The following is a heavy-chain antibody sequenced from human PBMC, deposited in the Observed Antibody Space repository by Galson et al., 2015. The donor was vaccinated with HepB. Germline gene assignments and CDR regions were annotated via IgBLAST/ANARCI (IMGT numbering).Heavy chain of an antibody. CDR2: ISYSGST. CDR3: ARTMVGATTSFDY. Sequence: SETLSLTCTVSGGSISSSNFYWGWIRQPPGKGLEWIGIISYSGSTYYNPSLKSRVTISVDTSKNQFSLKLGSVTAADTAIYYCARTMVGATTSFDYWGQVTLGTVSS. D-gene: IGHD1-26*01. CDR1: GGSISSSNFY. V-gene: IGHV4-39*01. J-gene: IGHJ4*02.